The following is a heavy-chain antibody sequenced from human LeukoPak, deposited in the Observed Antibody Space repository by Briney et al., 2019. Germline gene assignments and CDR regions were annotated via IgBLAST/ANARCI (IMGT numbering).Heavy chain of an antibody. V-gene: IGHV3-11*04. D-gene: IGHD3-3*01. CDR2: ISSSGSTI. Sequence: PGGSLRLSCAASGFTFSDYYMSWIRQAPGKGLEWVSYISSSGSTIYYADSVKGRFTISRDNAKNSLYLQMNSLRAEDTAVYYCARDSLTIFGVDRFDPWGQGTLVTVSS. CDR1: GFTFSDYY. CDR3: ARDSLTIFGVDRFDP. J-gene: IGHJ5*02.